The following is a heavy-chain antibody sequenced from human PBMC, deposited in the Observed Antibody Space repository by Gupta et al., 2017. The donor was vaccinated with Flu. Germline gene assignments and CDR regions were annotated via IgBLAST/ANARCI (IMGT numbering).Heavy chain of an antibody. Sequence: GRQMRGKGLKWMEIIYTGDSDTRYSPSGQGKVTISADKTVTTANLQWSSLKASDTAMYFCARPNTESGFMDVWGQGTTVIVSS. CDR2: IYTGDSDT. J-gene: IGHJ6*02. V-gene: IGHV5-51*01. CDR3: ARPNTESGFMDV. D-gene: IGHD1-1*01.